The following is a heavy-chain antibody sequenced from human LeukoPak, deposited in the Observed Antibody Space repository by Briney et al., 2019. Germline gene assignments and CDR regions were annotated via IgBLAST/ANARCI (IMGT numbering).Heavy chain of an antibody. V-gene: IGHV1-69*13. D-gene: IGHD3-9*01. CDR3: ARGRLYFDWLPDFDY. J-gene: IGHJ4*02. CDR2: IIPIFGTA. CDR1: GGTFSSYA. Sequence: SVKVSCKASGGTFSSYAISWVRQAPGQGLEWMGGIIPIFGTANYAQKFQGRVTITADESTSTAYMELSSLRSEDTAVYYCARGRLYFDWLPDFDYWGQGTLVTVSS.